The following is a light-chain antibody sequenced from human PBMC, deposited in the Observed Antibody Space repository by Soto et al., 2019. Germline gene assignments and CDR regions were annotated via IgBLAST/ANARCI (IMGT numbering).Light chain of an antibody. V-gene: IGLV2-11*01. CDR2: DVN. CDR1: SSDVGGYEH. J-gene: IGLJ3*02. Sequence: QSVLTQPRSVSGSPGQSVTISCSGSSSDVGGYEHVSWYQQDQGKAPQLMIYDVNKRPSGVSDRFSGSKSGNTASLTISGLQAEDETDYYCCSYAGSATWVFGGGTKVTVL. CDR3: CSYAGSATWV.